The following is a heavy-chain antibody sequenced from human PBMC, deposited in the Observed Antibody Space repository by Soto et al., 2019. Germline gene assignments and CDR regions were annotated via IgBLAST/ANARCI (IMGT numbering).Heavy chain of an antibody. Sequence: GASVKVSCKTSGYRFTSYGISWVRQAPGQGPEWMGWISGRNGSTNHPQSLQGRVTMTTDTSRNTTYMELRSLRSDDTAVYYCARDFGSIAAAGTLDYWGQGTLVTVSS. CDR1: GYRFTSYG. J-gene: IGHJ4*02. CDR3: ARDFGSIAAAGTLDY. V-gene: IGHV1-18*04. D-gene: IGHD6-13*01. CDR2: ISGRNGST.